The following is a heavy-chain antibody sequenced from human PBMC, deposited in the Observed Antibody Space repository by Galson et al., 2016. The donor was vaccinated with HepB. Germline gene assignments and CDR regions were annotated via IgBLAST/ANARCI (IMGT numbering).Heavy chain of an antibody. CDR2: IWYDGSNK. V-gene: IGHV3-33*01. Sequence: SLRLSCAASGLTFNSFGMHWVRQAPGKGLEWVAVIWYDGSNKYYGDYVKGRFTISRDNSKNTLYLQMNSLRAEDTAIYYCAREAPIAAPGANDCWGQGTQVTVSS. J-gene: IGHJ4*02. D-gene: IGHD6-13*01. CDR3: AREAPIAAPGANDC. CDR1: GLTFNSFG.